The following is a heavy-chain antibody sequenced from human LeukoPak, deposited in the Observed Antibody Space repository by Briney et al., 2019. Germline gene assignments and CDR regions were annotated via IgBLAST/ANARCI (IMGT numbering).Heavy chain of an antibody. CDR1: GFTFSSYG. CDR3: AKGVEEDYGDYSYYFDY. Sequence: GGSLRLSCAASGFTFSSYGMHWVRQAPGKGLEWVVVISYDGSNKYYADSVKGRFTISRDNSKNTLYLQMNSLRAEDTAAYYCAKGVEEDYGDYSYYFDYWGQGTLVTVSS. D-gene: IGHD4-17*01. J-gene: IGHJ4*02. CDR2: ISYDGSNK. V-gene: IGHV3-30*18.